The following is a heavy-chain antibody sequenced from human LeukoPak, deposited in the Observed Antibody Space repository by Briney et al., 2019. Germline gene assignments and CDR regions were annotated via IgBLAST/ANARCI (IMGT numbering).Heavy chain of an antibody. J-gene: IGHJ4*02. CDR3: AREVEAEREFDY. CDR2: IWYDGSNK. CDR1: GFTFSSYG. Sequence: QPGRSLRLSCAASGFTFSSYGMHWVRQAPGKGLEWVAVIWYDGSNKYYVDSVKGRFTISRDNSKNALYLQMNSLRAEDTAVYYCAREVEAEREFDYWGQGTLVTVSS. V-gene: IGHV3-33*01.